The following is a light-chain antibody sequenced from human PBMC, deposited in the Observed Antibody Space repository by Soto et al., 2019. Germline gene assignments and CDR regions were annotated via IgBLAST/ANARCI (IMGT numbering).Light chain of an antibody. V-gene: IGKV3-20*01. Sequence: EIVLTQSPGTLSLSPGERATLSCRASQSVSSSYLAWYQQKPGQAPRLLIYGASSRATGIPDRFNGSGSGTDFTLTISRLEPEDFAVYYCQQYGSSWTFGQGPKVQI. J-gene: IGKJ1*01. CDR3: QQYGSSWT. CDR2: GAS. CDR1: QSVSSSY.